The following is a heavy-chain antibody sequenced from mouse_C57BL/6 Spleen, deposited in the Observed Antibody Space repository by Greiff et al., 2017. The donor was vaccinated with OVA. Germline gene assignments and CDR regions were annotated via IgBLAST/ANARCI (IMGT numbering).Heavy chain of an antibody. CDR3: ARIDFYGSSFYWYFDV. CDR2: IWTGGGA. J-gene: IGHJ1*03. Sequence: VKLVESGPGLVAPSQSLSITCTVSGFSLTSYAISWVRQPPGKGLEWLGVIWTGGGANYNSALKSRLSISKDNSKSQVFLKMNSLQTDDTARYYCARIDFYGSSFYWYFDVWGTGTTVTVSS. V-gene: IGHV2-9-1*01. D-gene: IGHD1-1*01. CDR1: GFSLTSYA.